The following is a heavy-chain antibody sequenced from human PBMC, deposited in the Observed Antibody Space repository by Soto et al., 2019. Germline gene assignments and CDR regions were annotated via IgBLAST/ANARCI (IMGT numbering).Heavy chain of an antibody. V-gene: IGHV1-18*01. CDR1: GFPFTTFG. D-gene: IGHD5-12*01. CDR2: ISAYNGNT. J-gene: IGHJ3*02. CDR3: ARGIVATGVNEAFAI. Sequence: QVQLVQSGAEVKKPGASVKVSCKASGFPFTTFGFNWVRQATGQGLEWMGWISAYNGNTNFAQRFQDRFTLTKDTSTSTAYMEVRSLTSDDTAVYYCARGIVATGVNEAFAIWGQGTMVTVSS.